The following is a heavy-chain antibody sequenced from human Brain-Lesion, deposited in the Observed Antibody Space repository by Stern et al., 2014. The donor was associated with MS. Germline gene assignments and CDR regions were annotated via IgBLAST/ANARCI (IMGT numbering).Heavy chain of an antibody. CDR2: VNNDGRRT. Sequence: VQLVQSGGGLVQPGGSLRLACAASGFTFSNYWMHWVRQARGKGLVWVSRVNNDGRRTSYADSVKGRFTMSRDNAKNTLYLQMNSLRVEDTAIYYCARGERWFDSWGQGTLVTVSS. V-gene: IGHV3-74*02. CDR3: ARGERWFDS. CDR1: GFTFSNYW. D-gene: IGHD3-10*01. J-gene: IGHJ5*01.